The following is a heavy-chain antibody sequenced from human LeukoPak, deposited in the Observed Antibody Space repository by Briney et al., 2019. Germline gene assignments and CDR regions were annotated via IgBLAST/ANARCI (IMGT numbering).Heavy chain of an antibody. CDR3: AKDLMRDRWFGES. CDR2: IRYEKNEK. CDR1: GFTFSYYG. J-gene: IGHJ5*02. D-gene: IGHD3-10*01. Sequence: GGSLRLSCAGSGFTFSYYGMHWVRQAPGKGLEWVAFIRYEKNEKYYADSVKGRFTISRDNSKNMLYLEMNSLRVDDTAVYYCAKDLMRDRWFGESWGQGTLVTVSS. V-gene: IGHV3-30*02.